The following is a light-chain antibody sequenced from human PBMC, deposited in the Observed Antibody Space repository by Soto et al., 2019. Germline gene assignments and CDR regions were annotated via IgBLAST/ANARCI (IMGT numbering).Light chain of an antibody. CDR3: QQRFSWPPIT. V-gene: IGKV3-11*01. J-gene: IGKJ5*01. CDR2: DAS. Sequence: EVVLTQFPATLSLFPGERATLSCRASQNVGNYLAWYQHKPGQAPRLLIYDASTRATGIPARFSGSGSGTDFTLTISSLETEDFAVYYCQQRFSWPPITFGQGTRLEIK. CDR1: QNVGNY.